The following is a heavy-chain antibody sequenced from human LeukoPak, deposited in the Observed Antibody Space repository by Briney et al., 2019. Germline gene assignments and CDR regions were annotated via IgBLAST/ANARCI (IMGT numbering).Heavy chain of an antibody. V-gene: IGHV3-74*01. CDR2: INSDGSST. Sequence: GGSLRLSCAASGFTFSSYWMHWVRQAPGKGLVWVSRINSDGSSTSYADSVKGRFTISRDNAKKTLYLQMNSLRAEDTAVYYCVSGYDNYYYYYYMDVWGKGTTVTVSS. J-gene: IGHJ6*03. D-gene: IGHD5-12*01. CDR1: GFTFSSYW. CDR3: VSGYDNYYYYYYMDV.